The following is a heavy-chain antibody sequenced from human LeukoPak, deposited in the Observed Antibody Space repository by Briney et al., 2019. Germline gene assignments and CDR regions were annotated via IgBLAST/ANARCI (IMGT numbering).Heavy chain of an antibody. CDR3: ARDDWNHDRLRKYYFDY. D-gene: IGHD2-21*01. J-gene: IGHJ4*02. CDR2: ISSSSSYI. V-gene: IGHV3-21*01. Sequence: GGSLRLSCAASGFTFSSYSMNWVRQAPGKGLEWVSSISSSSSYIYYADSVKGRFTISRDNAKNSLYLQMNSLRAEDTAVYYCARDDWNHDRLRKYYFDYWGQGTLVTVSS. CDR1: GFTFSSYS.